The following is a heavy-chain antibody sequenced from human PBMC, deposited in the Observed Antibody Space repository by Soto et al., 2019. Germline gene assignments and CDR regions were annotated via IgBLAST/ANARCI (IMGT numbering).Heavy chain of an antibody. CDR2: IFYRGST. J-gene: IGHJ6*02. CDR1: GGSISSADYF. CDR3: AREPHVFSGMDV. Sequence: QVQLQESGPGLVKPSQTLALTCTVSGGSISSADYFWSWIRQPPGKGLEWIAYIFYRGSTYYNPSLKSRVTISVDTSKTQFYLKLNSVTAADTAVYYGAREPHVFSGMDVWGQGTTVTVSS. V-gene: IGHV4-30-4*01. D-gene: IGHD2-21*01.